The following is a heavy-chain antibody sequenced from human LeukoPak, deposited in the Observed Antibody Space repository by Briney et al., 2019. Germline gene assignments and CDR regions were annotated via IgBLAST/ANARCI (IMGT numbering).Heavy chain of an antibody. V-gene: IGHV3-7*01. CDR1: GFTFSTYW. Sequence: GGSLRLSCAASGFTFSTYWMSWVRQTPGKGLEWVANIKQDGGEKYFVVSVKGRFTISRGNARNSVYLQMNSLRAEDTAVYYCARDLKGQYQDAFDIWGQGTMVTVSS. J-gene: IGHJ3*02. CDR2: IKQDGGEK. CDR3: ARDLKGQYQDAFDI. D-gene: IGHD2-2*01.